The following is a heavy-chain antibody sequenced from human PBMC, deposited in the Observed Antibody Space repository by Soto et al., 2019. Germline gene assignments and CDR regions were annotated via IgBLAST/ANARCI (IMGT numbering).Heavy chain of an antibody. CDR2: INPSGGST. D-gene: IGHD2-15*01. CDR3: ARGRGGNDYYYYGMDV. Sequence: ASVKVSCKASGYTFTSYYMHWVRQAPGQGLEWMGIINPSGGSTSYAQKFQGRVTMTRDTSTSAVYMELSSLRSEDTAVYYCARGRGGNDYYYYGMDVWGQGTTVTVS. J-gene: IGHJ6*02. V-gene: IGHV1-46*01. CDR1: GYTFTSYY.